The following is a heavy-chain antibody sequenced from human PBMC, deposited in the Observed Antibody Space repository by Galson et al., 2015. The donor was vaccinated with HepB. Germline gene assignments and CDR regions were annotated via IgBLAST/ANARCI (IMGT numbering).Heavy chain of an antibody. V-gene: IGHV3-30-3*01. Sequence: SLRLSCAASGFTFSSYAMHWVRQAPGKGLEWVAVISYDGSNKYYADSAKGRFTISRDNSKNTLYLQMNSLRAEDTAVYYCARDGGYCSGGSCYLGYWGQGTLVTVSS. CDR2: ISYDGSNK. CDR3: ARDGGYCSGGSCYLGY. CDR1: GFTFSSYA. D-gene: IGHD2-15*01. J-gene: IGHJ4*02.